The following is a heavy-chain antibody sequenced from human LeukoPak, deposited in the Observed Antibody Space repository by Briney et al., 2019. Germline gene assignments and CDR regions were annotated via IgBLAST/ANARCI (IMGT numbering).Heavy chain of an antibody. J-gene: IGHJ5*02. CDR3: ARKISTAAESNWFDP. Sequence: PSETLSLTCTVSGDSFSTYYWSWIRQPPGKGLEWIGEINHSGSTNYNPSLKSRVTISVDTSKNQFSLKLSSVTAADTAVYYCARKISTAAESNWFDPWGQGTLVTVSS. D-gene: IGHD6-13*01. CDR2: INHSGST. V-gene: IGHV4-34*01. CDR1: GDSFSTYY.